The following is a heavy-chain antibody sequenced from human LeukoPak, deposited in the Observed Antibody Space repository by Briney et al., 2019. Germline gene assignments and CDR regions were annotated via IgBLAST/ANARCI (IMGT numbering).Heavy chain of an antibody. Sequence: ASVKVSCKASGYTFTGYYMHWVRQAPGQGLEWMGWINPNSGGTNYAQKFQGRATMTRDTSISTAYMELSRLRSDDTAVYYCARERGYCSDANCYGADYWGQGTLVTVSS. CDR2: INPNSGGT. CDR3: ARERGYCSDANCYGADY. D-gene: IGHD2-2*01. J-gene: IGHJ4*02. CDR1: GYTFTGYY. V-gene: IGHV1-2*02.